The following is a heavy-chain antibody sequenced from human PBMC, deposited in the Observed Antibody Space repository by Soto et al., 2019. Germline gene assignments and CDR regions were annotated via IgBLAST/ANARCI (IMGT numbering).Heavy chain of an antibody. Sequence: SVKVSCKASGVTFSSETLGWVRQAPGQGLEWVGGIIPLFGTASYAQKFQGRVTITAVESTSTVYMELSSLRSDDTAVYFCATELGENPASPFDAWGQGTLVTVSS. CDR2: IIPLFGTA. CDR1: GVTFSSET. J-gene: IGHJ4*02. V-gene: IGHV1-69*13. CDR3: ATELGENPASPFDA. D-gene: IGHD3-10*01.